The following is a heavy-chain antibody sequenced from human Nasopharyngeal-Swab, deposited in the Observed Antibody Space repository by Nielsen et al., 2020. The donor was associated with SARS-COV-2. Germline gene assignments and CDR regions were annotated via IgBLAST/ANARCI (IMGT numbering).Heavy chain of an antibody. CDR2: IIPILGIA. J-gene: IGHJ6*02. Sequence: AVKVSCKASGGTFSSYAISWVRQAPGQGLEGMGRIIPILGIANYAQKFQGRVTITADKSTSTAYMELSSLRSEDTAVYYCARVKSPGYSSSWYRDYYGMDVWGQGTTVTVSS. D-gene: IGHD6-13*01. CDR1: GGTFSSYA. CDR3: ARVKSPGYSSSWYRDYYGMDV. V-gene: IGHV1-69*04.